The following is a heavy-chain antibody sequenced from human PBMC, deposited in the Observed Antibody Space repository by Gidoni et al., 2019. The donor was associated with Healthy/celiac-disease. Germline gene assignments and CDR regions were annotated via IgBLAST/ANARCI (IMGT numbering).Heavy chain of an antibody. CDR1: GFTVSGNY. CDR2: IYSGGST. D-gene: IGHD3-3*01. CDR3: ARSGDFWTRGYFQH. V-gene: IGHV3-53*01. Sequence: EVQMVESGGGLIQPGGSRRLSCAASGFTVSGNYMSWVRQAPGKGLGWVSVIYSGGSTYYADSVKGRFTIARDNSKNTLYLQMNSLRAEDTAVYYCARSGDFWTRGYFQHWGQGTLVTVSS. J-gene: IGHJ1*01.